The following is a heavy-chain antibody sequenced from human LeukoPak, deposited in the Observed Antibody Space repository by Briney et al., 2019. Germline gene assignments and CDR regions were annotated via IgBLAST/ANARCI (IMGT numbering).Heavy chain of an antibody. CDR3: ARGYCSSSSCYPGNILDY. CDR2: ISYDGSNK. V-gene: IGHV3-30*04. J-gene: IGHJ4*02. D-gene: IGHD2-2*01. Sequence: PGGSLRLSCAASGFTFSSYAMHWVRQAPGKGLEWVAVISYDGSNKYYADSVKGRFTISRDNSKNTLYLQMNSLRAEDTAVYYCARGYCSSSSCYPGNILDYWGQGTLVTVSS. CDR1: GFTFSSYA.